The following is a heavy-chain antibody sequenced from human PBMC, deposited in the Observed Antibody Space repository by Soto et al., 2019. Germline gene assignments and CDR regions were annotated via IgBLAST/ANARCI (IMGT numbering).Heavy chain of an antibody. V-gene: IGHV3-48*02. D-gene: IGHD5-12*01. CDR3: ARDWDLGYSGHEHYGMDV. CDR1: GFTFSSYS. CDR2: ISSSSSTI. J-gene: IGHJ6*02. Sequence: GGSLRLSCAASGFTFSSYSMNWVRQAPGKGLEWVSYISSSSSTIYYADSVKGRFTISRDNAKNSLYLQMNSLRDEDTAVYYCARDWDLGYSGHEHYGMDVWGQGTTVTVSS.